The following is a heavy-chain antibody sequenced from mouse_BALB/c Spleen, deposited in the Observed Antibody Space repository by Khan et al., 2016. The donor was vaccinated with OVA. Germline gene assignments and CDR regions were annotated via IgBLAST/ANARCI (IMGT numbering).Heavy chain of an antibody. D-gene: IGHD1-2*01. CDR2: IHPSDSDT. CDR3: ARGDTASYWYFDV. Sequence: QVQLQQPGAELVRPGASVKLSCKASGFSFTSYWMNWVKQRPGQGLEWIGLIHPSDSDTRLNQKFKDKATLTVDKSSSTAYMQLSSPTSEDSAVYYCARGDTASYWYFDVWGARTTVTVSS. CDR1: GFSFTSYW. V-gene: IGHV1-69*02. J-gene: IGHJ1*01.